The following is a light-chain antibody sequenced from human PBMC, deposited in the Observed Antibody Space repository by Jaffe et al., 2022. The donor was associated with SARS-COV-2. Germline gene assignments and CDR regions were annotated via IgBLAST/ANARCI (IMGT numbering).Light chain of an antibody. J-gene: IGLJ2*01. Sequence: QSALTQPPSASGSPGQSVTISCTGTSSDVGGYNYVSWYQQHPGKAPKLMIYEVSQRPSGVPDRFSGSKSGNTASLIVSGLQAEDEAGYYCSSYAGNNKLVFGGGTKLTVL. CDR1: SSDVGGYNY. V-gene: IGLV2-8*01. CDR2: EVS. CDR3: SSYAGNNKLV.